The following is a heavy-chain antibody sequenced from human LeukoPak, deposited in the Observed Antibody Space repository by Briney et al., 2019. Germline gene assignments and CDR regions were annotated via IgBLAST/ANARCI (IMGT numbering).Heavy chain of an antibody. CDR3: ARGLAKIQRTIFGVVMRGRWFDP. CDR2: INHSGST. V-gene: IGHV4-39*07. CDR1: SGSISTSNYY. D-gene: IGHD3-3*01. J-gene: IGHJ5*02. Sequence: PSETLSLTCTVSSGSISTSNYYWGWIRQPPGKGLEWIGEINHSGSTNYNPSLKSRVTISVDTSKNQFSLKLSSVTAADTAVYYCARGLAKIQRTIFGVVMRGRWFDPWGQGTLVTVSS.